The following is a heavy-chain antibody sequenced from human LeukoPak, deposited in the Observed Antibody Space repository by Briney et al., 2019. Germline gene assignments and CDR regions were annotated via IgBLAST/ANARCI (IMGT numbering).Heavy chain of an antibody. D-gene: IGHD3-22*01. CDR3: ARDYYDSSGPTLPYAFDI. CDR2: IYYSGST. Sequence: SETLSLTCTVSGGSISSGGYYWSWIRQHPGKGLEWIGYIYYSGSTYYNPSLKSRVTISVDTSKNQFSLKLSSVTAADTAVYYCARDYYDSSGPTLPYAFDIWGQGTMVTVSS. V-gene: IGHV4-31*03. J-gene: IGHJ3*02. CDR1: GGSISSGGYY.